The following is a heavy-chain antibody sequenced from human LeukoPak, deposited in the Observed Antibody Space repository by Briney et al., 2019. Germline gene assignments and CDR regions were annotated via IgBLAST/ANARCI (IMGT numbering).Heavy chain of an antibody. Sequence: ASVKVCCKASGYTFTGYYMHWVRQAPGQGLEWVGWINPNSGVTNYAQKFQGRVTMTRDTSISTAYMELSRLRSDDTAVYYCARDSLFDYGGSQGYYYYMDVWGKGTTVTVSS. V-gene: IGHV1-2*02. CDR2: INPNSGVT. J-gene: IGHJ6*03. CDR3: ARDSLFDYGGSQGYYYYMDV. CDR1: GYTFTGYY. D-gene: IGHD4-23*01.